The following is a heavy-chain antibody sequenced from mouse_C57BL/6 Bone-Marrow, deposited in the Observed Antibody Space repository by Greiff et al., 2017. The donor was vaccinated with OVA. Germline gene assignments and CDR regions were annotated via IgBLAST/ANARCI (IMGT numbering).Heavy chain of an antibody. CDR3: ARPIYYGNYAWFAY. D-gene: IGHD2-1*01. CDR2: ISNLAYSI. Sequence: EVQGVESGGGLVQPGGSLKLSCAASGFTFSDYGMAWVRQAPRKGPEWVAFISNLAYSIYYADTVTGRFTISRENAKNTLYLEMSSLRSEDTAMYYCARPIYYGNYAWFAYWGQGTLVTVSA. V-gene: IGHV5-15*01. J-gene: IGHJ3*01. CDR1: GFTFSDYG.